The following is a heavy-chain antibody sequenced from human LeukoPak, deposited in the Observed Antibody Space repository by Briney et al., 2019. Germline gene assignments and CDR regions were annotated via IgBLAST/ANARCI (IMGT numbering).Heavy chain of an antibody. Sequence: GESLKISCQGSGYSFSSYWIGWVRQMAGKGLEWMGIIYPGDFDTRYSPSFQGQVTISADKSISTAYLQWTSLKASDSAMYYCARQLGHALDIWGQGTLVTVSS. V-gene: IGHV5-51*01. CDR3: ARQLGHALDI. D-gene: IGHD6-13*01. CDR2: IYPGDFDT. J-gene: IGHJ3*02. CDR1: GYSFSSYW.